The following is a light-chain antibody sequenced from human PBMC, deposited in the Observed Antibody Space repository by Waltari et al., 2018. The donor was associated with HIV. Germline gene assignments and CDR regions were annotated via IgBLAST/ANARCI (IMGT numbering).Light chain of an antibody. Sequence: QSVLTQPPSPSGTPGQRVTISCSGGSSNIGSNPVNWYRQFPGEAPKLLIYTNIQRPSGVPDRFSGSKSGTSASLAISGLQSEDEADFYCAVWDDSLRSVLFGGGTRLTVL. CDR3: AVWDDSLRSVL. V-gene: IGLV1-44*01. CDR1: SSNIGSNP. J-gene: IGLJ3*02. CDR2: TNI.